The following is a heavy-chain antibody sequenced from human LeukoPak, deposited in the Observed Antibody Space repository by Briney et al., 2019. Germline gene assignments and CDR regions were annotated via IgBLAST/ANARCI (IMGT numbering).Heavy chain of an antibody. D-gene: IGHD1-26*01. CDR1: GFTVNSNY. Sequence: GVSLRLSCAASGFTVNSNYMSWVRQAPGKGLEWVSAFSGSGAKTYYAYSVKGRFTISRDNSKNTLYLQMNSLYYCAKGVKWELPFDYWGQGTLVTVSS. J-gene: IGHJ4*02. V-gene: IGHV3-23*01. CDR3: LPFDY. CDR2: FSGSGAKT.